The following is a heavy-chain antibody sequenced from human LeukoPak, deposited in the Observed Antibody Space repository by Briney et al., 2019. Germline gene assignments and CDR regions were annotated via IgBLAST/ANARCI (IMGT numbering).Heavy chain of an antibody. D-gene: IGHD2-2*01. CDR3: ARDFGRGYCSSTSCYGWFDP. J-gene: IGHJ5*02. V-gene: IGHV3-66*02. CDR1: GFTVSSKY. Sequence: GGSLRLSCAASGFTVSSKYMSWVRQAPGKGLEWVSVIFSGDNTYYADSVKSRFTISRDNSKNTLYLQMNSLRAEDTAVYYCARDFGRGYCSSTSCYGWFDPWGQGTLVTVSS. CDR2: IFSGDNT.